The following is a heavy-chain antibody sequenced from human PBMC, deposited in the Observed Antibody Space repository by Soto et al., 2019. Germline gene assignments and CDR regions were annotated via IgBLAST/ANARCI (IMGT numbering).Heavy chain of an antibody. CDR2: IYYSGST. CDR1: GGSISSGGYY. D-gene: IGHD5-18*01. J-gene: IGHJ4*02. CDR3: ARSGYSYGPNPLLY. Sequence: QVQLHELGAGLVKPSQTLSLTCTVSGGSISSGGYYWSWIRRHPGKGLEWIGYIYYSGSTYYNPSLKSRVTISVDTSKNQFSLKLSSVTAADTAVYYCARSGYSYGPNPLLYWGQGTLVTVSS. V-gene: IGHV4-31*03.